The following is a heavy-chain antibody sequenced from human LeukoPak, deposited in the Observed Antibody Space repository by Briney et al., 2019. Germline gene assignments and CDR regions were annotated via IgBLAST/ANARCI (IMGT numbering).Heavy chain of an antibody. Sequence: TSETLSLTCTVSGGSISSSSYYWGWIRQPPGKGLEWIGSIYYSGSTYYNPSLKSRVTISVDTSKNQFSLKLSSVTAADTAVYYCARARYDFWSGYYAPILDYWGQGTLVTVSS. CDR1: GGSISSSSYY. CDR2: IYYSGST. V-gene: IGHV4-39*07. J-gene: IGHJ4*02. D-gene: IGHD3-3*01. CDR3: ARARYDFWSGYYAPILDY.